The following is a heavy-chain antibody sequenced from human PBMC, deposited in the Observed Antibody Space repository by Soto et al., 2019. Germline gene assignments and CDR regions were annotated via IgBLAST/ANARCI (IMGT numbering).Heavy chain of an antibody. D-gene: IGHD2-2*01. J-gene: IGHJ5*02. CDR3: ARVGVIVVVGPWLDP. CDR2: NIADNSET. V-gene: IGHV1-18*01. CDR1: GYIFTSYG. Sequence: ASVKVSCKASGYIFTSYGIRWVRQAPGQGLEWMGRNIADNSETKSAQKFQSRVPMTTDTSTITAHMELRGLRYDETAAYYCARVGVIVVVGPWLDPWGQETLVNVSS.